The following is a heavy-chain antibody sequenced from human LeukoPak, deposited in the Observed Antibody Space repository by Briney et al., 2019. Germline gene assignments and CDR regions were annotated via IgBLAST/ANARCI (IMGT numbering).Heavy chain of an antibody. V-gene: IGHV4-59*01. CDR2: IYYSGST. J-gene: IGHJ5*02. CDR3: ARHRHYYDSSGYYYQP. CDR1: GASISSYY. Sequence: PSETLSLTCTVSGASISSYYWSWIRQPPGKGLEWIGYIYYSGSTNYNPSLKSRVTISVDTSENQFSLRLSSVTAADTAVYYCARHRHYYDSSGYYYQPWGQGTLVTVSS. D-gene: IGHD3-22*01.